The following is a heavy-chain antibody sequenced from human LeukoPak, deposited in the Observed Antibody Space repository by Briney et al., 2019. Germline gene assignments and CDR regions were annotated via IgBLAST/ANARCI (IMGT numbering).Heavy chain of an antibody. CDR3: ARHLYNWKTLFDY. V-gene: IGHV4-59*08. CDR1: GGSISSYY. CDR2: IHYSGST. J-gene: IGHJ4*02. D-gene: IGHD1-20*01. Sequence: AETLSLTCSVSGGSISSYYWSWIRQPPGKGLEWIGYIHYSGSTSYNPSLKSRVTISVDMSKNQFSLKLSSVTAADTAVYYCARHLYNWKTLFDYWGQGTLVTVSS.